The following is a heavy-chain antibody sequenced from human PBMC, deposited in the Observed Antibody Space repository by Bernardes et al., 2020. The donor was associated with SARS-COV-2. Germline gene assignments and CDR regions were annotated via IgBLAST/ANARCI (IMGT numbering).Heavy chain of an antibody. CDR3: ARDGPLDYDFWSGYLNWFDP. D-gene: IGHD3-3*01. CDR1: GYTFTSYG. CDR2: ISAYNGNT. J-gene: IGHJ5*02. V-gene: IGHV1-18*04. Sequence: ASVKVSCKASGYTFTSYGISWVRQAPGQGLEWMGWISAYNGNTNYAQKLQGRVTMTTDTSTSTAYMGLRSLRSDDTAVYYCARDGPLDYDFWSGYLNWFDPWGQGTLVTVSS.